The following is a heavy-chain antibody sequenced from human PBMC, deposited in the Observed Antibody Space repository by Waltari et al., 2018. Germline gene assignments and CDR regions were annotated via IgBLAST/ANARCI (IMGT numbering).Heavy chain of an antibody. CDR1: GFTFDDYA. CDR2: ISWNSGSI. J-gene: IGHJ4*02. D-gene: IGHD5-18*01. CDR3: AKALAPGYSYGCGDY. Sequence: EVQLVESGGGLVQPGRSLRLSCAASGFTFDDYAMHWVWQAPGKGLEWVSGISWNSGSIGYADSVKGRFTISRDNAKNSLYLQMNSLRAEDTALYYCAKALAPGYSYGCGDYWGQGTLVTVSS. V-gene: IGHV3-9*01.